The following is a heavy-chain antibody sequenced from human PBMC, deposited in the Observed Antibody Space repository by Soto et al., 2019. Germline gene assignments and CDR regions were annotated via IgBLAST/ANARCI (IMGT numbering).Heavy chain of an antibody. D-gene: IGHD1-1*01. CDR2: ITGDGGEV. J-gene: IGHJ1*01. V-gene: IGHV3-9*01. CDR3: VKGRTRSARRPTFLRN. Sequence: EVQLVESGGGLVQPGGSLRLSCAASGFTFQDYVMLWVRQAPGKGLVWVSAITGDGGEVNYADSVKGRFTISRDNAKNSLFLQMSSLRPEDTALYYCVKGRTRSARRPTFLRNWGQGTLVTVSS. CDR1: GFTFQDYV.